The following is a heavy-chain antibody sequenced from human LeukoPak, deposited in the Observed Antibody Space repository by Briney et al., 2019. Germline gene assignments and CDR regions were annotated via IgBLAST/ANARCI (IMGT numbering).Heavy chain of an antibody. CDR2: INSDGSNT. D-gene: IGHD3-22*01. CDR1: GFTFSSYW. V-gene: IGHV3-74*01. CDR3: ARDAPYDSSGYPFDY. J-gene: IGHJ4*02. Sequence: GGSLRLSCAASGFTFSSYWMHWVRQAPGKGLVWVSRINSDGSNTSYADSVKGRFTISRDNAKNTLYLQMNSLRAEDTAVYYCARDAPYDSSGYPFDYWGQGTLVTVSS.